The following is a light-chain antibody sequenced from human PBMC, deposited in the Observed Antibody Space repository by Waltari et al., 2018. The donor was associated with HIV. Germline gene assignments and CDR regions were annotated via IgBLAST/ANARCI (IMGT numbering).Light chain of an antibody. V-gene: IGLV2-18*02. CDR2: EVT. J-gene: IGLJ3*02. CDR1: TSDVGSSHL. CDR3: SSFTSSSTVV. Sequence: QSALTQPPSVSGSPGQSVTIPCTGTTSDVGSSHLVSWYQQSPGTAPKLMVYEVTYRPSGVPERFAGSKSGNTASLTISGLQAEDEADYYCSSFTSSSTVVFGGGTKLTVL.